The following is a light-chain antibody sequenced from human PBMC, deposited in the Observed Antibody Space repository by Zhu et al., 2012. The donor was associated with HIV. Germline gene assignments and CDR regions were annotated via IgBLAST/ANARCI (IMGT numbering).Light chain of an antibody. CDR2: GAS. CDR3: HQYNNWPLWT. Sequence: ETVMTQSPATLSVSPGERATLSCRASQSVSSNLAWYQKKPGQAPRLLTYGASTRPPGIPARFSGSGSGTEFTLTISSLQSEDFAVYYCHQYNNWPLWTFGQGTKVEI. J-gene: IGKJ1*01. V-gene: IGKV3-15*01. CDR1: QSVSSN.